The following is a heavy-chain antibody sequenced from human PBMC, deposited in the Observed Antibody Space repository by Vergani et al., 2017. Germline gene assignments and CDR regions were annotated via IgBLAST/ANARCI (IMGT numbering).Heavy chain of an antibody. J-gene: IGHJ6*03. CDR2: ISSSISTI. CDR1: GFTFSSYS. V-gene: IGHV3-48*04. Sequence: EVQLVESGGGLVQPGGSLRLSCAASGFTFSSYSMNWVRQAPGQGLEWVSYISSSISTIYYADAVKGRFTISRDTAKNSLYLQMNSLRAADTAVYYCARVAPTWGVGELSTYDDYYYMDVWGKGTTVTVSS. CDR3: ARVAPTWGVGELSTYDDYYYMDV. D-gene: IGHD3-10*01.